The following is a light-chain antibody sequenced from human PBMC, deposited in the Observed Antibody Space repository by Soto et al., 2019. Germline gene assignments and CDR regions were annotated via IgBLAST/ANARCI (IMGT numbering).Light chain of an antibody. CDR2: RNS. J-gene: IGLJ2*01. CDR1: SSNIGSNY. CDR3: AAWDDSLSGVV. Sequence: QSVLTQPPSASETPGQRVTISCSGSSSNIGSNYVYWYQQLPGTVPQLLIYRNSERPSGVPDRFSGSKSGTSASLAISGLRSEDEADYYCAAWDDSLSGVVFGGGTQLTVL. V-gene: IGLV1-47*01.